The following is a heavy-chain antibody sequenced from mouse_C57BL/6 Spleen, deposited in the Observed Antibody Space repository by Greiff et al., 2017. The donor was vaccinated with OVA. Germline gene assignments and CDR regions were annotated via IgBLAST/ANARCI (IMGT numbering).Heavy chain of an antibody. D-gene: IGHD4-1*01. CDR2: ISGGGGNT. CDR1: GFTFSSYT. CDR3: ARQTGLYAMDY. Sequence: EVQGVESGGGLVKPGGSLKLSCAASGFTFSSYTMSWVRQTPEKRLEWVATISGGGGNTYYPDSVKGRFTISRDNAKNTLYLQMSSLRSEDTALYYCARQTGLYAMDYWGQGTSVTVSS. J-gene: IGHJ4*01. V-gene: IGHV5-9*01.